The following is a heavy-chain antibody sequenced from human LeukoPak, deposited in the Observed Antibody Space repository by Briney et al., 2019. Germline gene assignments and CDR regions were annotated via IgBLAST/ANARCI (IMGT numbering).Heavy chain of an antibody. CDR3: ARDDYDTLGYNFHY. J-gene: IGHJ4*02. CDR1: GFTFADHA. Sequence: GGSLRLSCAASGFTFADHAMHWVRRAPGQGLEWVTGINWNDGGIVYAASVRGRFTVSRDNAKNTLYLQMNRLGPEDTAFYYCARDDYDTLGYNFHYWGQGTLVTVSS. V-gene: IGHV3-9*01. D-gene: IGHD3-9*01. CDR2: INWNDGGI.